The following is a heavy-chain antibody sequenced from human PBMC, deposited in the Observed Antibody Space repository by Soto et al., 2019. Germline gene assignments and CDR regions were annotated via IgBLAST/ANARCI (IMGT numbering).Heavy chain of an antibody. CDR1: GFTFSNAW. CDR3: TKNTYYDFWSGYYGKDYYYYMDV. CDR2: IKSKTDGGTT. J-gene: IGHJ6*03. V-gene: IGHV3-15*01. D-gene: IGHD3-3*01. Sequence: EVQLVESGGGLVKPGGSLRLSCAASGFTFSNAWMSWVRQAPGKGLEWVGRIKSKTDGGTTDYAAPVKGRFTISRDDSKNKLYLQMNSLKTKDTAVYYYTKNTYYDFWSGYYGKDYYYYMDVWGKGTTVTVSS.